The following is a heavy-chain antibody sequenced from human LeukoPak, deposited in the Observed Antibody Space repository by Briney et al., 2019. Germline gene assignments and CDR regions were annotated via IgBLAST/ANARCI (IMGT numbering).Heavy chain of an antibody. CDR1: GGSISSYY. CDR3: ARIFNVWGSYRYGSNYNWFDP. D-gene: IGHD3-16*02. CDR2: IYTSGST. V-gene: IGHV4-4*07. J-gene: IGHJ5*02. Sequence: SETLSLTCTVSGGSISSYYWSWIRQPAGKGLEWIGRIYTSGSTNYNPSLKSRVTMSVDTSKNQFSLKLSSVTAADTAVYYCARIFNVWGSYRYGSNYNWFDPWGQGTLVTVSS.